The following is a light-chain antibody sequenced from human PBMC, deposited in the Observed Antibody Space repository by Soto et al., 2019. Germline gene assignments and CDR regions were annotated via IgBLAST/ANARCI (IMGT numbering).Light chain of an antibody. Sequence: SYELTQPSSVSVFPGQTARITCSGDVVAKKYARWFQQKPGQAPVLVIYKDSERPSGIPERFSGSSSGTTVTLTISGAQVEDEADYYCYSAADNIGVFGGGTKLTVL. CDR3: YSAADNIGV. J-gene: IGLJ2*01. CDR1: VVAKKY. V-gene: IGLV3-27*01. CDR2: KDS.